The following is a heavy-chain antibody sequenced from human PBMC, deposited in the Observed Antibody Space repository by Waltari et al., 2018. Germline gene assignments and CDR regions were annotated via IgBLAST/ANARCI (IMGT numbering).Heavy chain of an antibody. CDR2: IDYGGPA. CDR3: ASDARRWRVDY. D-gene: IGHD2-15*01. Sequence: QLQLQASGPALVKPSETLSLTCTVTGASLDRYKNYFWGWVRPAPEKGLEWNGSIDYGGPAYFHPSLQRRVTISADTSKKYYSLKLSSVTAADTAVYYCASDARRWRVDYWGQGTLITVSS. J-gene: IGHJ4*02. V-gene: IGHV4-39*02. CDR1: GASLDRYKNYF.